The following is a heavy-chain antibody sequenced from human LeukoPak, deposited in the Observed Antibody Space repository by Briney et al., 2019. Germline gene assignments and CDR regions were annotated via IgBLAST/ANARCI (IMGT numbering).Heavy chain of an antibody. CDR3: ARGWGHCSGGSCYFDY. V-gene: IGHV3-30-3*01. D-gene: IGHD2-15*01. Sequence: PGGSLRLSCAASGFTFSSYAMHWVRQAPGKGPEWVAVISYDGSNKYYADSVKGRFTISRDNSKNTLYLQMNSLRAEDTAVYYCARGWGHCSGGSCYFDYWGQGTLVTVSS. J-gene: IGHJ4*02. CDR1: GFTFSSYA. CDR2: ISYDGSNK.